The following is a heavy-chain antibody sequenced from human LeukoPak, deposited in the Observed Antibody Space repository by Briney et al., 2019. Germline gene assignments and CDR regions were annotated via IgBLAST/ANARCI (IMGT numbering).Heavy chain of an antibody. CDR2: IYSGGNT. D-gene: IGHD6-13*01. V-gene: IGHV3-66*01. J-gene: IGHJ6*02. CDR3: AGESSSWYESGIYGMDV. CDR1: GFTVSSNY. Sequence: GGSLRLSCAASGFTVSSNYMSWVRQAPGKGLEWVSVIYSGGNTYYADSVKGRFTISRDNSKNTLYLQMNSLRAEDTAVYYCAGESSSWYESGIYGMDVWGQGTTVTVSS.